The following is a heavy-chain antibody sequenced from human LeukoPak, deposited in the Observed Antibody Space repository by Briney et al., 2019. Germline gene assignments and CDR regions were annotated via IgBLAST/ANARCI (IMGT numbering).Heavy chain of an antibody. CDR2: INPNSGGT. Sequence: ASVKVSCKASGYTFTGYYMHWVRQAPGQGLEWMGWINPNSGGTNYAQKFQGRVTMTRDTFISTAYMELSRLRSDDTAVYYCTRDIRTRYDSSGYSFYYWGQGTLVTVSS. J-gene: IGHJ4*02. V-gene: IGHV1-2*02. CDR1: GYTFTGYY. CDR3: TRDIRTRYDSSGYSFYY. D-gene: IGHD3-22*01.